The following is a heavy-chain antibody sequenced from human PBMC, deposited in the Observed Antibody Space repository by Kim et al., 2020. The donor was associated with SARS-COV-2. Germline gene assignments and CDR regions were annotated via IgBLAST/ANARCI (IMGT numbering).Heavy chain of an antibody. CDR1: GFTFSSYG. Sequence: GGSLRLSCAASGFTFSSYGMHWVRQAPGKGLEWVAVIWYDGSNKYYADSVKGRFTISRDNSKNTLYLQMNSLRAEDTAVYYCARDSLFPYGSGSYYNVPLDYWGQGTLVTVSS. CDR3: ARDSLFPYGSGSYYNVPLDY. J-gene: IGHJ4*02. V-gene: IGHV3-33*01. D-gene: IGHD3-10*01. CDR2: IWYDGSNK.